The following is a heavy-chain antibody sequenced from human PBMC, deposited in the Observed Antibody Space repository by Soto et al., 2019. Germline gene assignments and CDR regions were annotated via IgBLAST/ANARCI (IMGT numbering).Heavy chain of an antibody. Sequence: SETLSLTCAVYGGSFSGYYWTWIRQPQGTGLEWIGEINHSGSTNYNPSLKSRVTISVDTSKNQFSLKLTFVTAADTAVYYCARDKITSPFDYWGQGNLVTVSS. CDR3: ARDKITSPFDY. V-gene: IGHV4-34*01. J-gene: IGHJ4*02. D-gene: IGHD3-10*01. CDR1: GGSFSGYY. CDR2: INHSGST.